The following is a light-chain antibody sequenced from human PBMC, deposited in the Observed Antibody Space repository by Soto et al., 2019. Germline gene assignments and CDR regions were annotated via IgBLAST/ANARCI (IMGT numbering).Light chain of an antibody. V-gene: IGKV3-20*01. Sequence: EIVLTQSPGNLSLSPGERTTLSCRASQGVASNYLAWYQQKPGQAPRLLIYGASSRATGIPDRFSGSGSGTDFTLTISRLEPEDFAVYYCQQYGSSRLTFGGGTKVDIK. CDR2: GAS. CDR3: QQYGSSRLT. CDR1: QGVASNY. J-gene: IGKJ4*01.